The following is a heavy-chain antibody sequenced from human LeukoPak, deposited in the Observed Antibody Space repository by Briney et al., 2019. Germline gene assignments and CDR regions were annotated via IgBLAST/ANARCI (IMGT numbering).Heavy chain of an antibody. J-gene: IGHJ4*02. CDR2: ISSSSSYI. CDR3: ASRRGVVVPAAPDY. V-gene: IGHV3-21*01. D-gene: IGHD2-2*01. Sequence: GGSLRLSCAASGFTFSSYSMNWVRQAPGKGLEWVSSISSSSSYIYYADSVKGRFTISRDNAKNSLYLQMNSLRAEDTAVYYCASRRGVVVPAAPDYWGQGTLVTVSS. CDR1: GFTFSSYS.